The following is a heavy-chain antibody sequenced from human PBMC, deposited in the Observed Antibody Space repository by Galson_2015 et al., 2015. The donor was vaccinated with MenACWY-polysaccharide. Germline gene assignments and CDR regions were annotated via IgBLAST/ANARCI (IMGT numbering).Heavy chain of an antibody. CDR3: ARAAGGNYDFWSGYYAINWFDP. V-gene: IGHV4-59*01. Sequence: SETLSLTCTVSGGSISSYYWSWIRQPPGKGLEWIGYIYYSGSTNYNPSLKSRVTISVDTSKNQFSLKLSSVTAADTAVYYCARAAGGNYDFWSGYYAINWFDPWGQGTLVTVSS. CDR2: IYYSGST. D-gene: IGHD3-3*01. CDR1: GGSISSYY. J-gene: IGHJ5*02.